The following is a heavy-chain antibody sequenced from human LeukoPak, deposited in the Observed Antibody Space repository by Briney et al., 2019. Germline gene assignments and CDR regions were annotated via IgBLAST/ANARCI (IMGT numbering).Heavy chain of an antibody. V-gene: IGHV4-34*01. Sequence: SETLSLTCAVYGGSFSGYYWSWIRQPPGKGLEWVGEINHSGSTNYNPSLKSRVTISVDTSKNQFSLKLSSVTAADTAVYYCARGDVDIVATVDLYFDYWGQGTPVSVSS. D-gene: IGHD5-12*01. CDR2: INHSGST. CDR3: ARGDVDIVATVDLYFDY. J-gene: IGHJ4*02. CDR1: GGSFSGYY.